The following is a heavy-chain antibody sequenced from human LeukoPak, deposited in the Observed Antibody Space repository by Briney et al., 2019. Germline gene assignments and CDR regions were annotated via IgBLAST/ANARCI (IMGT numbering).Heavy chain of an antibody. CDR2: ISGSGGST. CDR1: GFTFSSYA. CDR3: ALCSSGWYLFDY. J-gene: IGHJ4*02. Sequence: PGGSLRLSCAASGFTFSSYAMSWVRQAPGKGLEWVSAISGSGGSTYYADSVKGRFTISRDNSKNTLYLQINSLRAEDTTVYYCALCSSGWYLFDYWGQGTLVTVSS. D-gene: IGHD6-19*01. V-gene: IGHV3-23*01.